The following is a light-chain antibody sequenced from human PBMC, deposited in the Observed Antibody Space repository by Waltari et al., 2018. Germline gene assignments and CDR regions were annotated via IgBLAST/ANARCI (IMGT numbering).Light chain of an antibody. Sequence: SSELTQDPAVSVALGQTVRITCPGASLRPPAASWYQQKSGQAPILVLFGKNNRPSGIPDRFSGYNSETTTSLTITGAQAEDEADYYCSSRDSSASHVFFAGGTKLTVL. CDR3: SSRDSSASHVF. J-gene: IGLJ2*01. CDR2: GKN. V-gene: IGLV3-19*01. CDR1: SLRPPA.